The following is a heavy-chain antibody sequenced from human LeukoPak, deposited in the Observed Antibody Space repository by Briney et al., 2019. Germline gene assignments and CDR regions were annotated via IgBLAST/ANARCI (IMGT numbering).Heavy chain of an antibody. CDR2: TGLDSVNT. Sequence: GGSLRLSCAASGFTSSRHAMSWVRQAPGKGLEWVSTTGLDSVNTLCAESVQGRFSISRDNSKNTLDLQMDNLRVDDTAVYYCAKGDDIGKHPTRAYYFDTWGQGTLVTVSS. V-gene: IGHV3-23*01. D-gene: IGHD5-24*01. CDR3: AKGDDIGKHPTRAYYFDT. CDR1: GFTSSRHA. J-gene: IGHJ4*02.